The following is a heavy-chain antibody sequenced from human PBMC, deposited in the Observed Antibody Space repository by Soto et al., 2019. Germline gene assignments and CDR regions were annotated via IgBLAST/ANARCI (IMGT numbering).Heavy chain of an antibody. V-gene: IGHV4-59*08. D-gene: IGHD3-10*01. J-gene: IGHJ2*01. CDR1: GGSITSYY. CDR2: IYYSGST. CDR3: ARHGDYFCSGSYYYFDL. Sequence: QVQLQESGPGLVKPSETLSVTCTVSGGSITSYYWSWIRQPPGKGLEWIGYIYYSGSTNYNPSLKSRVTMSVDTSKNLLALDLGSVTATDTAVYYCARHGDYFCSGSYYYFDLWGRGTLVTVSS.